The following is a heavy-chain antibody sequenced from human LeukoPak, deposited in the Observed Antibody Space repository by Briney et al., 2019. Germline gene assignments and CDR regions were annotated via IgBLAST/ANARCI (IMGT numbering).Heavy chain of an antibody. CDR3: ARSGGGSYGFHWFGP. V-gene: IGHV3-20*04. CDR2: INWNGGST. D-gene: IGHD1-26*01. J-gene: IGHJ5*02. Sequence: GGSLRLSSAASGFTFDDYGMSWVRQAPGKGLEWVSGINWNGGSTGYADSAKGRFTISRDNAKNSLYLQMNSLRAEDTALYYCARSGGGSYGFHWFGPWGQGTLVTVSS. CDR1: GFTFDDYG.